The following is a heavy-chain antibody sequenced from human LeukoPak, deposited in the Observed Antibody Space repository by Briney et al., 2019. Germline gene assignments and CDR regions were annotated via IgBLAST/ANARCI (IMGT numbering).Heavy chain of an antibody. V-gene: IGHV4-59*08. D-gene: IGHD4-17*01. CDR1: GGSLNGYY. J-gene: IGHJ6*04. CDR2: IHSSEGT. Sequence: SETLSLTRTVSGGSLNGYYWGWLRQPPGKGLECIGYIHSSEGTAHSASLKSRLTISLDTSTNQFSLTLSSVTAADTAVYYCARHVYGEGMVVWGKGTTVTVSS. CDR3: ARHVYGEGMVV.